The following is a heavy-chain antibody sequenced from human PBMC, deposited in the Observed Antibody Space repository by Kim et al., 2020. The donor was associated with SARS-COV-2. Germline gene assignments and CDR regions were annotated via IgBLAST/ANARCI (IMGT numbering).Heavy chain of an antibody. J-gene: IGHJ4*02. Sequence: KGRFTNSRDNSKNSLYLQMNSLRTEDTALYYCAKGGHDYDSSGYYYPLGYWGQGTLVTVSS. D-gene: IGHD3-22*01. CDR3: AKGGHDYDSSGYYYPLGY. V-gene: IGHV3-43*01.